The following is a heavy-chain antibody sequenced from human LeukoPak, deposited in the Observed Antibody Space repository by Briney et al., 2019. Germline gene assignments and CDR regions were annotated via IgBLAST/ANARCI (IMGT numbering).Heavy chain of an antibody. Sequence: GGSLRLSCAASGFTFSSYAMHWVRQAPGKGLEWVAVISYDGSNKYYADSVKGRFTISRDNSKNTLYLQMNSLRAEDTAVYYCARDRYSPAAGAPDYWGQGTLVTVSS. CDR3: ARDRYSPAAGAPDY. D-gene: IGHD6-13*01. V-gene: IGHV3-30*04. J-gene: IGHJ4*02. CDR2: ISYDGSNK. CDR1: GFTFSSYA.